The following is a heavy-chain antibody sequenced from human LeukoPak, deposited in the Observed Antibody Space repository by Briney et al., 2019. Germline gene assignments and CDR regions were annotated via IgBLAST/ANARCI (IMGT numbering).Heavy chain of an antibody. Sequence: KSSETLSLTCTVSGGSVSSGSYYRSWIRQPPGKGLEWIGYIYYSGNTNYNPSLKGRVTISVDTSKNQFSLKLSSVTAADTAVYYCAREGLATMIRGVIPYWGQGTLVTVSS. J-gene: IGHJ4*02. V-gene: IGHV4-61*01. CDR3: AREGLATMIRGVIPY. CDR1: GGSVSSGSYY. D-gene: IGHD3-10*01. CDR2: IYYSGNT.